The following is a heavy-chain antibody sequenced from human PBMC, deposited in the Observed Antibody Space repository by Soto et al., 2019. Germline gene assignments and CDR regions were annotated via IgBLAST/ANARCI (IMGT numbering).Heavy chain of an antibody. J-gene: IGHJ5*02. V-gene: IGHV4-39*01. CDR3: ARTTKNYGSEP. Sequence: QLQLQESGPGLVKPSETLSLTCTVSGGSISSSSYYWGWIRQPPGKGREWIGSIYYGGSTYYNPSLKSRVTISVDTSKNQFSLKLSSVTAADTAVYYCARTTKNYGSEPWGQGTLVTVSS. CDR2: IYYGGST. D-gene: IGHD3-10*01. CDR1: GGSISSSSYY.